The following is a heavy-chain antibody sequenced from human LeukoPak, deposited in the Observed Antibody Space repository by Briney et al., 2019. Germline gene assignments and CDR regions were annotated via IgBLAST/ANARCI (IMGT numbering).Heavy chain of an antibody. CDR2: INPNSGDT. CDR3: ARDLFYYGSGSLPLDY. D-gene: IGHD3-10*01. J-gene: IGHJ4*02. CDR1: GYTFTGYY. V-gene: IGHV1-2*02. Sequence: ASVKVSCKASGYTFTGYYMHWVRQAPGQGLEWMGWINPNSGDTNYAQNFQGRVTMTRDTSITTAYMELRSLRSDDTAVYYCARDLFYYGSGSLPLDYWGQGTLVTVSS.